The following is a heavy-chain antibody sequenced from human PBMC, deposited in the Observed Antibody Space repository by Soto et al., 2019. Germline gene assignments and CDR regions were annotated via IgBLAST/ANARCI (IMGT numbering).Heavy chain of an antibody. Sequence: QVQLVQSGAEVKKPGSSVKVSCKASGGTFSSYAISWVRQAPGQGLEWMGGIIPIFGTANYAQKFQGRVTITADESTSTAYMELSSLRSEDTAVYYCARDLYRSSSSYYYGMDVWGQGTTVTVSS. J-gene: IGHJ6*02. V-gene: IGHV1-69*01. CDR2: IIPIFGTA. CDR3: ARDLYRSSSSYYYGMDV. CDR1: GGTFSSYA. D-gene: IGHD6-6*01.